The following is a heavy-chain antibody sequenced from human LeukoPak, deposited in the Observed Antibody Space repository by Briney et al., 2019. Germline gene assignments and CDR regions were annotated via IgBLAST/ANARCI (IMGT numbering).Heavy chain of an antibody. J-gene: IGHJ6*03. CDR3: ARGIRDGYNRYPLVFFYYYMDV. CDR2: IYTSGST. V-gene: IGHV4-4*07. Sequence: PSETLSLTCTVSGGSISSYYWSWIRQPAGKGLEWIGRIYTSGSTNYNPSLKSRVTMSVDTSKNQFSLKLSSVTAADTAVYYCARGIRDGYNRYPLVFFYYYMDVWGKGTTVTISS. CDR1: GGSISSYY. D-gene: IGHD5-24*01.